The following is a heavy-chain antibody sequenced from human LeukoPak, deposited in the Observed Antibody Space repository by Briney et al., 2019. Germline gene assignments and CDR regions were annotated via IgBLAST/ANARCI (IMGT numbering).Heavy chain of an antibody. J-gene: IGHJ2*01. CDR3: AKDGYYDSSAYYYVRYFDL. CDR1: GFTFSDYN. CDR2: ISRSGSTK. V-gene: IGHV3-11*01. Sequence: GGSLRLSCAASGFTFSDYNMRWIRQAPGKGLEWVSSISRSGSTKYYADSVKGRFTISRDNAKNSLFLQMNSLRAEDTAVYYCAKDGYYDSSAYYYVRYFDLWGRGTLVTVSS. D-gene: IGHD3-22*01.